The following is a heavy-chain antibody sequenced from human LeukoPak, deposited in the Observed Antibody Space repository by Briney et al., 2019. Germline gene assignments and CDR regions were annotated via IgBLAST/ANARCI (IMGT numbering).Heavy chain of an antibody. CDR1: GGTFSSYA. J-gene: IGHJ2*01. CDR2: IIPIFGTA. Sequence: ASVKVSCKASGGTFSSYAISWARQAPGQGLEWMGGIIPIFGTANYAQKFQGRVTITADESTSTAYMELSSLRSEDTAVYYCARGKYCSSTSCYWYFDLWGRGTLVTVSS. V-gene: IGHV1-69*13. D-gene: IGHD2-2*01. CDR3: ARGKYCSSTSCYWYFDL.